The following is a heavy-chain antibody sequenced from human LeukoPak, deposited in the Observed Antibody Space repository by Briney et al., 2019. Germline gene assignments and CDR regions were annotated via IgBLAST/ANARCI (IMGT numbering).Heavy chain of an antibody. V-gene: IGHV3-21*01. CDR3: ARDQWLVGDHYMDV. CDR1: GITFSSYT. Sequence: GGSLRLSCAASGITFSSYTMNWVRQAPGKGLEWVSFISTSSSYTYYADSVKGRFTISRDNARNSLYLPLISRRAEDTAVDYCARDQWLVGDHYMDVWGKGTTVIVSS. D-gene: IGHD6-19*01. J-gene: IGHJ6*03. CDR2: ISTSSSYT.